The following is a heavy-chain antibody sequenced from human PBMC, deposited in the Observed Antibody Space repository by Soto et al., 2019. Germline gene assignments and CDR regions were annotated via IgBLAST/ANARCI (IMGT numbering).Heavy chain of an antibody. CDR1: GGTFSSYP. J-gene: IGHJ4*02. V-gene: IGHV1-69*01. D-gene: IGHD6-19*01. CDR3: AMIDYSSGSDY. Sequence: QVHLVQSGAEVKKPGSSVKVSCKASGGTFSSYPLSWVRQAPGQGLEWMGGIIPIFGTTKYAQKFQGRVTIIADESTTTAYMELSSLRSEDTAVYYCAMIDYSSGSDYWGQGTLVTVSS. CDR2: IIPIFGTT.